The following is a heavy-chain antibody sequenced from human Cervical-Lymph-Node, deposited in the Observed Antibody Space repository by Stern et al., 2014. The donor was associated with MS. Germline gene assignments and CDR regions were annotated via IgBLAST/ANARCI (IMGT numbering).Heavy chain of an antibody. J-gene: IGHJ4*02. CDR2: IYYSGST. CDR1: GGSISSSSYY. D-gene: IGHD4-23*01. V-gene: IGHV4-39*01. Sequence: QLQLQESGPGLVKPSETLSLTCTVSGGSISSSSYYWGWIRQPPAKVLEWIGSIYYSGSTYYNPSLKSRVTISVDTSKNQFSLKLSSVTAADTAVYYCARRGNLVDYWGQGTLVTVSS. CDR3: ARRGNLVDY.